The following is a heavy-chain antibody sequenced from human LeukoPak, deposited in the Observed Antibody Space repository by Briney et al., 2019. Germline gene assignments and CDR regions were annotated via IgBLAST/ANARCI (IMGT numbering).Heavy chain of an antibody. D-gene: IGHD2-2*01. CDR1: GYTFTSYC. V-gene: IGHV1-46*01. Sequence: ASVKASCKASGYTFTSYCMHWVRQAPGQGLEWMGIINPSVGSTSYAQKFQGRVTMTRDTSTSTVYMELSSLRSEDTAVYNCAREQSGVPAANNLFDPWGQGTLVTVSS. CDR2: INPSVGST. CDR3: AREQSGVPAANNLFDP. J-gene: IGHJ5*02.